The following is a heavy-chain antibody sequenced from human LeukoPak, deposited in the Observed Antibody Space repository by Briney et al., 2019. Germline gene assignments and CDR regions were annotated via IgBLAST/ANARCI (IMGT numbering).Heavy chain of an antibody. D-gene: IGHD1-26*01. CDR2: ISGSGGTT. V-gene: IGHV3-23*01. J-gene: IGHJ4*02. CDR1: GFSFSTYA. Sequence: GGSLRLSCAVSGFSFSTYAMSWVRQAPGKGLEWVSDISGSGGTTHYADSVKGRFTISRDNSKDTLYLQMNSLRAEDTAVYYCARDSGSYYFDYWGQGTLVTVSS. CDR3: ARDSGSYYFDY.